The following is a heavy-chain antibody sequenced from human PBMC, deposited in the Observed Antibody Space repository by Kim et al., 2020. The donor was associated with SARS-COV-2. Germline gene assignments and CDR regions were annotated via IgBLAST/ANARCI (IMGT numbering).Heavy chain of an antibody. CDR1: KFSFSRLA. CDR3: AKEENAFDI. Sequence: AGSLRLSCAASKFSFSRLAMHWVRQAPGKGLEWVACVSYDGSNKFYTDSVKGRFTISRDNSNNTLYLQMNRLRADDTAFYYCAKEENAFDIWGQGTVVTVSS. V-gene: IGHV3-30*18. J-gene: IGHJ3*02. CDR2: VSYDGSNK.